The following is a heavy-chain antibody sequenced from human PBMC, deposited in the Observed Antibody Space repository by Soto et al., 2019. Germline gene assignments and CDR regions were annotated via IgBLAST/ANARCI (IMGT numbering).Heavy chain of an antibody. Sequence: GGSLRLSCAASGFTFSSYAMHWVRQAPGKGLEWVAVISYDGSNKYYADSVKGRFTISRDNSKNTLYLQMNSLRAEDTAVYYCAGVSTRGLDYYYYGMDVWGQGTTVTVYS. CDR3: AGVSTRGLDYYYYGMDV. CDR1: GFTFSSYA. D-gene: IGHD5-12*01. CDR2: ISYDGSNK. J-gene: IGHJ6*02. V-gene: IGHV3-30-3*01.